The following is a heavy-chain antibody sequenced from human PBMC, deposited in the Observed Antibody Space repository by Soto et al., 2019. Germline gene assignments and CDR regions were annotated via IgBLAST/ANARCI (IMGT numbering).Heavy chain of an antibody. V-gene: IGHV1-18*01. CDR2: INADYGNT. J-gene: IGHJ6*02. Sequence: ASVKVSCKGFGFTFFRHNINWVRQAPGQGLEWMGRINADYGNTQYAQKFRGRVTMTTDTSTTTVYMELTNLRSDDTAVYYCARCIQGDYYYGMDVWGQGTTVTVSS. CDR3: ARCIQGDYYYGMDV. D-gene: IGHD5-18*01. CDR1: GFTFFRHN.